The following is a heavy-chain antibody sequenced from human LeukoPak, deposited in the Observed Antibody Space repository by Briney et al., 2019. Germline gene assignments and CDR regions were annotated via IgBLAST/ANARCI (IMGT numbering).Heavy chain of an antibody. CDR2: IHYTGST. D-gene: IGHD3/OR15-3a*01. CDR3: ARGTRHYTKLTFDD. Sequence: PSETLSLTCNVSGASVSSDYWVWIRQPPGKGLEWIGFIHYTGSTNYNRSLKSRVTISLDRAKNQFSLKVGSVTAAHTAVYYCARGTRHYTKLTFDDWGQGALVTVSS. CDR1: GASVSSDY. V-gene: IGHV4-59*02. J-gene: IGHJ4*02.